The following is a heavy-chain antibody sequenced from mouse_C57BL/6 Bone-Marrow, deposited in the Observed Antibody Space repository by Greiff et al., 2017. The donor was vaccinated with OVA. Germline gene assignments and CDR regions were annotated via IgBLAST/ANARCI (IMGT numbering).Heavy chain of an antibody. CDR1: GFSLTSYG. V-gene: IGHV2-5*01. CDR2: IWRGGST. J-gene: IGHJ4*01. CDR3: ARYYDYPWYAMDY. D-gene: IGHD2-4*01. Sequence: QVQLKESGPGLVQPSQSLSITCTVSGFSLTSYGVHWVRQSPGKGLEWLGVIWRGGSTDYNAAFMSRLSITKDNSKSQAFFKMNSLQADDTAIYYCARYYDYPWYAMDYWGQGTSVTVSS.